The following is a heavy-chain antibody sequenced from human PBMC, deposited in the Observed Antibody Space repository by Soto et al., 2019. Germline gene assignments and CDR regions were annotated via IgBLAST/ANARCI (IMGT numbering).Heavy chain of an antibody. CDR1: GYSFTSYW. D-gene: IGHD3-22*01. CDR2: IYPGDSDT. J-gene: IGHJ4*02. Sequence: GESLKISCKGSGYSFTSYWIGWVRQMPGKGLEWMGIIYPGDSDTRYSPSFQGQVTISADKSISTAYLQWSSLKASDTAMYYCAAGRIAAYYDSSANYWGQGTLVTVSS. V-gene: IGHV5-51*01. CDR3: AAGRIAAYYDSSANY.